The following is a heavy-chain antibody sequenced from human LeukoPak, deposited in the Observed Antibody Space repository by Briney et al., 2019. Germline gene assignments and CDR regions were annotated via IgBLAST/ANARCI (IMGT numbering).Heavy chain of an antibody. J-gene: IGHJ5*02. CDR3: ARRSRGWLDP. V-gene: IGHV3-30*03. Sequence: GGSLRLSCAASGFTFSSYGMHWVRQAPGKGLEWVAVISYDGSNKYYADSVKGRLTISRDNAKNSLYLQMNSLRAEDTALYYCARRSRGWLDPWGQGTLVTVSS. CDR1: GFTFSSYG. CDR2: ISYDGSNK. D-gene: IGHD1-26*01.